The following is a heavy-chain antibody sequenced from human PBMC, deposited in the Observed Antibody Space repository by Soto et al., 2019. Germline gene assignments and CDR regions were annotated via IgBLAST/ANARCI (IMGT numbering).Heavy chain of an antibody. CDR3: TTGSASFDY. J-gene: IGHJ4*02. CDR2: IRSKPDGGTT. V-gene: IGHV3-15*07. CDR1: GLTSRNAW. Sequence: EVHLAESGGGLVKPGGSLRLSCTTPGLTSRNAWMNWVRQSTGRGLEWVGRIRSKPDGGTTDYAAPVNGRFLISRDDSKDILYLQMESLKTEDTAVYYCTTGSASFDYWGQGTLVTVSS.